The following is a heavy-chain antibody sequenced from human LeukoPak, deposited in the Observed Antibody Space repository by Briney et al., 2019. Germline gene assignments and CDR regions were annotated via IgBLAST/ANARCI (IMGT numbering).Heavy chain of an antibody. V-gene: IGHV3-23*01. CDR1: GFTFSSYA. CDR2: ISGSGGST. J-gene: IGHJ4*02. CDR3: ANSVLSASFDY. Sequence: GGSLRLSCAASGFTFSSYAMSWIRQAPGKGLEWVSAISGSGGSTYYADSVKGRFTISRDNSKNTLYLQMNSLRAEDTAVYYCANSVLSASFDYCGQGTPVTVSS. D-gene: IGHD3-10*01.